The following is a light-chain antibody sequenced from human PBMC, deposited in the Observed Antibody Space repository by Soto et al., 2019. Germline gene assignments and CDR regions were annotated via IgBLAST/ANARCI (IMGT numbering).Light chain of an antibody. V-gene: IGKV3-20*01. CDR1: QSVSSY. CDR2: GAS. CDR3: QQYGSSPPIT. Sequence: SPATRALSPGERATLSCRASQSVSSYLAWYQQKPGQAPRLLIYGASSRATGIPDRFSGSGSGTDFTLTISRLEPEDFAVYYCQQYGSSPPITFGQGTRLEIK. J-gene: IGKJ5*01.